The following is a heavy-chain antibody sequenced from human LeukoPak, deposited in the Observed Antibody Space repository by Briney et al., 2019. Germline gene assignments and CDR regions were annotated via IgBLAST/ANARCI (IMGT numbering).Heavy chain of an antibody. CDR2: ISWNSGSI. Sequence: PGRSLRLSCAASGFTFDDYAMHWVRQAPGKGLEWVSGISWNSGSIGYADSVKGRFTISRDNAKNSLYLQMNSLRAEDTAVYYCAGRYCSSTSCYGGFAYWGQGTLVTVSS. CDR1: GFTFDDYA. D-gene: IGHD2-2*01. J-gene: IGHJ4*02. V-gene: IGHV3-9*01. CDR3: AGRYCSSTSCYGGFAY.